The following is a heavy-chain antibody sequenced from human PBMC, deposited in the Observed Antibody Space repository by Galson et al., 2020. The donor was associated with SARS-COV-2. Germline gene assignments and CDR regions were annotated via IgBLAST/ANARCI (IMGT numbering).Heavy chain of an antibody. Sequence: SETLSLTCTVSGGSISSYYWSWIRPPAGKGLEWLGRIYTSGSTNHNPSLQSRVTMSVDTSKNQFSLKLSSVTAADTAVYYCARDLLGDYYDRGGLDYWGQGTLVTVSS. CDR1: GGSISSYY. CDR3: ARDLLGDYYDRGGLDY. CDR2: IYTSGST. V-gene: IGHV4-4*07. D-gene: IGHD3-22*01. J-gene: IGHJ4*02.